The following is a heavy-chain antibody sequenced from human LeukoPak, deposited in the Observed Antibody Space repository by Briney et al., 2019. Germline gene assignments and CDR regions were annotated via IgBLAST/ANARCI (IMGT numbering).Heavy chain of an antibody. CDR1: GYSFTNYW. Sequence: GESLKISCKGSGYSFTNYWITWVRQMPGKGLEWMGRIDPSDSYTNYSPSFQGHVTISADKSISTAYLQWSSLKASDTAMYYCARHYYGSGGAYDIWGQGTMVTVSS. J-gene: IGHJ3*02. CDR2: IDPSDSYT. V-gene: IGHV5-10-1*01. D-gene: IGHD3-22*01. CDR3: ARHYYGSGGAYDI.